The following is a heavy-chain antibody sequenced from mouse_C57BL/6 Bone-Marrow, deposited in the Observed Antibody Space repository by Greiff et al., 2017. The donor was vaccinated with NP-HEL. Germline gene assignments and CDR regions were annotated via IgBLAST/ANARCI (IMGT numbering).Heavy chain of an antibody. D-gene: IGHD1-1*01. Sequence: EVQLQESGGDLVKPGGSLKLSCAASGFTFSSYGMSWVRQTPDKRLEWVATISSGGSYTYYPDSVKGRFTISRDNAKNTLYLQMSSLKSEDTAMYYCARHVYYYGSSHYAMDYWGQGTSVTVSS. CDR1: GFTFSSYG. CDR2: ISSGGSYT. J-gene: IGHJ4*01. CDR3: ARHVYYYGSSHYAMDY. V-gene: IGHV5-6*01.